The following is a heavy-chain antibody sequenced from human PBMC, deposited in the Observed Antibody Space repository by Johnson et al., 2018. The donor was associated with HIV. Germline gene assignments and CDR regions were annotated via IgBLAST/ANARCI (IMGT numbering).Heavy chain of an antibody. Sequence: VQLVESGGGLVQPGGSLRLSCAASGFTFSSYAMSWVRQAPGKGLEWVSAISGSGGSTYYADSGKGRFTISRDHSKNTLYLQMNSLRAEDTAVYYCAKPGDSYCSGGSCYLDAFDIWGQGTMVTVSS. CDR2: ISGSGGST. CDR1: GFTFSSYA. CDR3: AKPGDSYCSGGSCYLDAFDI. J-gene: IGHJ3*02. D-gene: IGHD2-15*01. V-gene: IGHV3-23*04.